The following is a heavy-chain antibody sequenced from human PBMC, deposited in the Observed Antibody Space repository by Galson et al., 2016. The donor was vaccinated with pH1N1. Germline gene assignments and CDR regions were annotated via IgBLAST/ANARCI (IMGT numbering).Heavy chain of an antibody. V-gene: IGHV4-39*01. D-gene: IGHD3-10*01. CDR2: IYYSGST. CDR3: AAHIWFGELGNWFDP. J-gene: IGHJ5*02. CDR1: GGSISSSSYY. Sequence: SETLSLTCTVSGGSISSSSYYWGWIRQPPGKGLEWTGSIYYSGSTYYNPSLKSRVTISVDTSKNQFSLKLSSVTAADTAVYYCAAHIWFGELGNWFDPWGQGTLVTVSS.